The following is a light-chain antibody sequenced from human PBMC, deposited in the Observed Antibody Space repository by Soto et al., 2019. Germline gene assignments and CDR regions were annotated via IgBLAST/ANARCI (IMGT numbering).Light chain of an antibody. V-gene: IGLV2-14*01. CDR1: SSDVGGYNY. J-gene: IGLJ2*01. Sequence: QSALTQPASVSGSPGQSITISCTGTSSDVGGYNYVSWYQQHPGKAPKLMIYDVSNRPSGVSNRFSGSKSGNTASLTISGLQAEDEADSYCSSYTSRSSVVFGGGTKLTVL. CDR2: DVS. CDR3: SSYTSRSSVV.